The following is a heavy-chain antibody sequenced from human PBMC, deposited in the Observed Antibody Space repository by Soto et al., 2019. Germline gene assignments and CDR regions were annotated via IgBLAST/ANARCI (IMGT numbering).Heavy chain of an antibody. CDR1: GNSVSSISAA. CDR2: TYYRSRWYN. Sequence: SQTLSLTCAISGNSVSSISAAWNWIRQYPSRGLEWLGRTYYRSRWYNDYAVSVKSRITINPDTSKNQFSLHLNSVTLEDTAVYYCAGTTSVQCYFSDVWGKGTTVTVSS. V-gene: IGHV6-1*01. CDR3: AGTTSVQCYFSDV. J-gene: IGHJ6*04. D-gene: IGHD1-7*01.